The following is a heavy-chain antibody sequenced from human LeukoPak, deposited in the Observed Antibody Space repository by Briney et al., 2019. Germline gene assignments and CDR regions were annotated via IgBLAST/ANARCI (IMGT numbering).Heavy chain of an antibody. CDR3: ASGTPRGYWYFDL. Sequence: PSETLSLTCTVSGGSISSYYWSWIRQPPGKGLEWIGYIYYSGSTNYNPSLKSRVTISVDTSKNQFSLKLSSVTAADTAVYYCASGTPRGYWYFDLWGRGTLVTVSS. CDR2: IYYSGST. D-gene: IGHD1-1*01. CDR1: GGSISSYY. V-gene: IGHV4-59*01. J-gene: IGHJ2*01.